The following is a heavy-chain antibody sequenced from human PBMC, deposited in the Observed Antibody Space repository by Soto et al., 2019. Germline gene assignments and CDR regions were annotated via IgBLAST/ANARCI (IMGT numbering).Heavy chain of an antibody. J-gene: IGHJ4*02. Sequence: PGGSLRLSCAASGFTFSSYAMSWVRQAPGKGLEWVSAISGSGGSTYYADSVKGRFTISRDNSKNTLYLQMNSLRAEDTAVYYCANGYCSGGSCYGFSVYWGQGTLVTVSS. D-gene: IGHD2-15*01. CDR1: GFTFSSYA. CDR3: ANGYCSGGSCYGFSVY. CDR2: ISGSGGST. V-gene: IGHV3-23*01.